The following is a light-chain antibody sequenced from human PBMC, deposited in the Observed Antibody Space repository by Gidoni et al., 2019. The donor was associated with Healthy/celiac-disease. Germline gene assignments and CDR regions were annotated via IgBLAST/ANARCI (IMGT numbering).Light chain of an antibody. CDR1: SSNIGSNT. Sequence: PPSASGTPGQRVTISCSGSSSNIGSNTVNWYQQLPGTAPKLLIYSNNQRPSGVPDRFSGSKSGTSASLAISGLQSEDEADYYCAAWDDSLNGLWVFGGGTKLTVL. CDR3: AAWDDSLNGLWV. V-gene: IGLV1-44*01. CDR2: SNN. J-gene: IGLJ3*02.